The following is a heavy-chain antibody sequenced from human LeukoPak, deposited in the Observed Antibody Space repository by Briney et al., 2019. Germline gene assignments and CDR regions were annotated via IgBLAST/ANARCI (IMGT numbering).Heavy chain of an antibody. D-gene: IGHD3-22*01. CDR1: GFTFSSYG. Sequence: GGSLRLSCAASGFTFSSYGMHWVRQAPGKGLEWVAVIWYDGSNKYYADSVKGRFTISRDNSKNTLYLQMNSQRAEDTAVYYCARDSYYDSSGYPNYWGQGTLVTVSS. CDR2: IWYDGSNK. J-gene: IGHJ4*02. CDR3: ARDSYYDSSGYPNY. V-gene: IGHV3-33*01.